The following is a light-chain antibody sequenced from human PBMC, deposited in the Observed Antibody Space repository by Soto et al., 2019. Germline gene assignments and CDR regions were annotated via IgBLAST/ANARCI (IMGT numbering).Light chain of an antibody. Sequence: QSVLTQPPSVSGAPGQRVTISCTGSSSNIGAGYDVHWYQQLPGTAPNLLIYVNSNRPSGVPDRFSGSKSGTSASLAITGLQAEYEADYYCQSYDSSLSAVVFGGGTKLTVL. CDR2: VNS. CDR3: QSYDSSLSAVV. J-gene: IGLJ2*01. CDR1: SSNIGAGYD. V-gene: IGLV1-40*01.